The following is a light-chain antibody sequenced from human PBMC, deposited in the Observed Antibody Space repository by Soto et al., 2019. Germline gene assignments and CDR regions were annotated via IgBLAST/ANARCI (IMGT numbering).Light chain of an antibody. J-gene: IGKJ4*01. CDR1: QSVRSSY. Sequence: EIVLTQSPGTLSLSPGDRATLSCRASQSVRSSYLAWYQQKPGQAPRLLIYGASIRATGVPDRFSGSGSGTDFTFTISRLESEDFAVYFCQQYGSSPLTFGGGTKVEIK. CDR3: QQYGSSPLT. CDR2: GAS. V-gene: IGKV3-20*01.